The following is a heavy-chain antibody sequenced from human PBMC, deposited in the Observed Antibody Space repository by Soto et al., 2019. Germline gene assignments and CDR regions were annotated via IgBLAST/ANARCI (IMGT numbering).Heavy chain of an antibody. J-gene: IGHJ6*02. CDR3: ARGYPGLELPSYYGMDV. Sequence: SVKVSCKASGGTFSSYAISWVRQAPGQGLEWMGGIIPIFGTANYAQKFQGRVTITADESTSTAYMELSSLRSEDTAVYYCARGYPGLELPSYYGMDVWGQGTTVTVSS. CDR1: GGTFSSYA. CDR2: IIPIFGTA. D-gene: IGHD1-7*01. V-gene: IGHV1-69*13.